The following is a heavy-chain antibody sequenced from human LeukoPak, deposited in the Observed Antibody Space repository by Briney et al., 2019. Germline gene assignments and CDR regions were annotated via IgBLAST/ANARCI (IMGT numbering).Heavy chain of an antibody. CDR3: ARALRRRSSKFQH. V-gene: IGHV4-34*01. CDR2: INHSGST. Sequence: SETLSLTCAVYGGSFSGYYWSWIRQPPGKGLEWIGEINHSGSTNYNPSLKSRVTISVDTSKNQFSLKLSSVTAADTAVYYCARALRRRSSKFQHWGQGTLVTVSS. J-gene: IGHJ1*01. D-gene: IGHD4-17*01. CDR1: GGSFSGYY.